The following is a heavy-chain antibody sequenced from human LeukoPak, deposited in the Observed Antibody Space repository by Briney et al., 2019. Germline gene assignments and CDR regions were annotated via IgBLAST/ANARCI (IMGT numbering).Heavy chain of an antibody. CDR1: GGSISSYY. D-gene: IGHD4-17*01. CDR2: IYYSGST. V-gene: IGHV4-59*08. CDR3: ARHASGDNGNAFDM. Sequence: SETLSLTCTVSGGSISSYYWCWIRQPPGKGLEWIGYIYYSGSTNCNPSLKSRVTISVDTSKNQFSLKLNSVTAADTAVYYCARHASGDNGNAFDMWGQGTMVTVSS. J-gene: IGHJ3*02.